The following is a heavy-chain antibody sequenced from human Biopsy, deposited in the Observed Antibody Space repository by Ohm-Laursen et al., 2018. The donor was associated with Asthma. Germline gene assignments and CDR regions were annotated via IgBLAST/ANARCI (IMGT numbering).Heavy chain of an antibody. V-gene: IGHV1-58*01. J-gene: IGHJ4*01. CDR1: GVALSGYT. Sequence: SVKVSCNASGVALSGYTFEWVRQARGLGLEWIAWIVFASGATNYAQNFQDRLTVTRDMSAGSVSMELRGLSSTDTAVYYCAAGRTSLQGESLIWGQGTLIAVSS. CDR2: IVFASGAT. D-gene: IGHD2/OR15-2a*01. CDR3: AAGRTSLQGESLI.